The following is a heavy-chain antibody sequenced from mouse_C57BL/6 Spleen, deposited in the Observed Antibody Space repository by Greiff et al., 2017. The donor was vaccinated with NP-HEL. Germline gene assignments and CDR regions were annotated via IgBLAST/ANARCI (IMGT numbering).Heavy chain of an antibody. CDR3: ARLRSDWYFDV. CDR2: ISYSGST. CDR1: CYSITSDY. D-gene: IGHD1-1*01. Sequence: EVQLQPSGPGLAKPSQTLSLPCSVPCYSITSDYWHWIRKFPGNKLEYMGYISYSGSTYYNPSLKSRISITRDTSKNQYYLQLNSVTTEDTATYYCARLRSDWYFDVWGTGTTVTVSS. J-gene: IGHJ1*03. V-gene: IGHV3-8*01.